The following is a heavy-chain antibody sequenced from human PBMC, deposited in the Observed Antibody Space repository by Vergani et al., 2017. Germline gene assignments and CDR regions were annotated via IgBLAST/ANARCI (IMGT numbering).Heavy chain of an antibody. V-gene: IGHV3-15*01. CDR1: GFTFSNAW. CDR3: TTDLYDYGDYDPYYYGMDV. D-gene: IGHD4-17*01. Sequence: EVQLVESGGGLVKPGGSLRLSCAASGFTFSNAWMSWVRQAPGKGLEWVGRIKSKTDGGKTDYAAPVKGRFTISRDDSKNTLYLQMNSLKTEDTAVYYCTTDLYDYGDYDPYYYGMDVWGQGTTVTVSS. J-gene: IGHJ6*02. CDR2: IKSKTDGGKT.